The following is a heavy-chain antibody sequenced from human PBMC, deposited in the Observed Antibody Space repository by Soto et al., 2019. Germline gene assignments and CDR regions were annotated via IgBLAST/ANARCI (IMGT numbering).Heavy chain of an antibody. J-gene: IGHJ3*02. Sequence: GGSLRLSCSASGFTFSRYEMNWVRQGPGRGLEWMSYISPSDSAAYYADSVKGRFTISRDNAKNALILQMNSLRAEDTAVYHCARGSIKEWLNAFDIWGQGTMVTVSS. CDR1: GFTFSRYE. CDR2: ISPSDSAA. V-gene: IGHV3-48*03. CDR3: ARGSIKEWLNAFDI. D-gene: IGHD6-19*01.